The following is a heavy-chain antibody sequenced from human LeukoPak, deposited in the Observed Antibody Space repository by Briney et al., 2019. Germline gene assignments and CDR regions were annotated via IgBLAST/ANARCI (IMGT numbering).Heavy chain of an antibody. Sequence: GGSLRLSYAASGFTFSSYAMSWVRQAPGKGLEWVSAISGSGGSTYYADSVKGRFTISRDNSKNTLYLQMNSLRAEDTAVYYCAKSDRPSGWYDCWGQGTLVTVSS. CDR1: GFTFSSYA. D-gene: IGHD6-19*01. CDR3: AKSDRPSGWYDC. V-gene: IGHV3-23*01. J-gene: IGHJ5*01. CDR2: ISGSGGST.